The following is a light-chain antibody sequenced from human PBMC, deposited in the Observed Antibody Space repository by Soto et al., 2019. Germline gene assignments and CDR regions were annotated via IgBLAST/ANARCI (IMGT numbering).Light chain of an antibody. CDR2: GAS. J-gene: IGKJ5*01. CDR3: QQFNYWPPIT. CDR1: QSVSSY. V-gene: IGKV3-15*01. Sequence: EIVLTQSPATLSLSPGERATLSCTASQSVSSYLAWYQQKPGRAPRLLIYGASTRATGIPARFSGSGSGTEFTLTISSLQSEDFAVYYCQQFNYWPPITFGQGTRLEIK.